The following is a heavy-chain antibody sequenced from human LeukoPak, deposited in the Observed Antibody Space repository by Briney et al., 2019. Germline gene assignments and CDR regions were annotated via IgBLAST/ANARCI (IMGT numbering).Heavy chain of an antibody. CDR3: TTDQMNY. CDR2: IFSNGDT. D-gene: IGHD5-24*01. CDR1: EFTVSRNY. J-gene: IGHJ4*02. V-gene: IGHV3-53*01. Sequence: GGSLRLSCTASEFTVSRNYMLWIRQAPGKGLEWVSLIFSNGDTHYADSVKGRFTISRDTSKNTVSLQMNSLRVEDTAMYYCTTDQMNYWGQGTLVTDSS.